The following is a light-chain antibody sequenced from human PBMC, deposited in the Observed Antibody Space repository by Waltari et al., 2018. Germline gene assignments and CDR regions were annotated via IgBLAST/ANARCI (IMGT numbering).Light chain of an antibody. CDR3: QQRSNWPPSLT. J-gene: IGKJ4*01. V-gene: IGKV3-11*01. Sequence: EIEWTQSPATRSLSPGEKATLPCRASQSVSSYLAWYQQKPGQAPRLLIYDASNRATGVPARFSGSGSGTDFTLTISSLEPEDFAVYYCQQRSNWPPSLTFGGGTKVGIK. CDR2: DAS. CDR1: QSVSSY.